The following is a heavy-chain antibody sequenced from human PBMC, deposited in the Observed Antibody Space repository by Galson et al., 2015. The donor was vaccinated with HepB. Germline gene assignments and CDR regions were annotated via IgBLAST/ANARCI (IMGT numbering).Heavy chain of an antibody. D-gene: IGHD3-10*01. CDR3: GRQGGYREGDY. CDR1: GFTFSSYA. J-gene: IGHJ4*02. Sequence: SLRLSCAASGFTFSSYAMSWVRQAPGKGLEWVSAISGSGGSTYYADSVKCRFTISRDNSKNTLYLQMNSLRAEDTAVYYCGRQGGYREGDYWGQGTLVTVSS. CDR2: ISGSGGST. V-gene: IGHV3-23*01.